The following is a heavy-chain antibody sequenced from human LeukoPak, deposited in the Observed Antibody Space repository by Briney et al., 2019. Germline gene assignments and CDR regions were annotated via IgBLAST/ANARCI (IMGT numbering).Heavy chain of an antibody. V-gene: IGHV3-30-3*01. CDR1: GFTFSSYA. D-gene: IGHD3-16*01. Sequence: PGRSLRLSCAASGFTFSSYAMHWVRQAPGKGLEWVAVISYDGSNKYYADSVKGRFTISRDNSKNTLYLQMNSLRAEDTAVYYCARDSLRVWPEYYFDYWGQGTLVTVSS. J-gene: IGHJ4*02. CDR2: ISYDGSNK. CDR3: ARDSLRVWPEYYFDY.